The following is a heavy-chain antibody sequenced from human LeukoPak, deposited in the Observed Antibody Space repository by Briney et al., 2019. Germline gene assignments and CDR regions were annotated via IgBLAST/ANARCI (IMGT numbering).Heavy chain of an antibody. CDR2: IYYSGPT. CDR1: GGSVSSGGYY. Sequence: PSETLSLTCTVTGGSVSSGGYYWSWIRQHPGKGLEWIGYIYYSGPTYYNPSLKSRVTISVDTSKNQFSLKLSSVTAADTAVYYCARVETTTTGPSSEYFQHWGQGTLVTVSS. V-gene: IGHV4-31*03. D-gene: IGHD1-26*01. CDR3: ARVETTTTGPSSEYFQH. J-gene: IGHJ1*01.